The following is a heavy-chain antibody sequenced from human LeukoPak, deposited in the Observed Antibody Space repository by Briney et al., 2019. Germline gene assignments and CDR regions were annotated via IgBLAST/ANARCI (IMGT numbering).Heavy chain of an antibody. D-gene: IGHD3-22*01. V-gene: IGHV1-69*04. Sequence: ASVKVSCKASGGTFSSYAISWVRQAPGQGLEWMGRIIPILGIANYAQKFQGRVTITADKSTSTAYMELSGLRSEDTAVYYCAREYYYDSSGYYYVKYFDYWGQGTLVTVSS. J-gene: IGHJ4*02. CDR3: AREYYYDSSGYYYVKYFDY. CDR1: GGTFSSYA. CDR2: IIPILGIA.